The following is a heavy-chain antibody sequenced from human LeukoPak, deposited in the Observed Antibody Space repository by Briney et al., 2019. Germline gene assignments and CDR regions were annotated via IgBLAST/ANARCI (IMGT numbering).Heavy chain of an antibody. CDR3: ARNQSTSRETYFDY. Sequence: PSETLSLTCTVSGGSISSNYYWGWIRQPPGKGLEWIGSIYSSGSTSYSPSLKSRVTISVDTSKNQFSLKLTSVTAADTVVYYCARNQSTSRETYFDYWGQGTLVTVSS. V-gene: IGHV4-39*01. J-gene: IGHJ4*02. CDR1: GGSISSNYY. CDR2: IYSSGST. D-gene: IGHD1-26*01.